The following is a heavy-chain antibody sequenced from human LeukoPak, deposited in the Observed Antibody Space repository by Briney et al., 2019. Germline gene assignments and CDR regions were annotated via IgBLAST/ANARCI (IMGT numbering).Heavy chain of an antibody. Sequence: SETLSLTXAVSGYSISSGYYWGGIRQPPGKGLEWIGSIYHSGSTYYNPSLKSRVTISVDTSKNQFSLKLSSVTAADTAVYYCAAPYTPILAYYGGDCYSPYDAFDIWGQGTMVTVSS. J-gene: IGHJ3*02. CDR1: GYSISSGYY. V-gene: IGHV4-38-2*01. D-gene: IGHD2-21*01. CDR3: AAPYTPILAYYGGDCYSPYDAFDI. CDR2: IYHSGST.